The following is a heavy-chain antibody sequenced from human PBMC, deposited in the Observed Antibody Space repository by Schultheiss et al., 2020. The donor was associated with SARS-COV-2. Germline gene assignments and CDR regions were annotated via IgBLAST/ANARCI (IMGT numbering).Heavy chain of an antibody. V-gene: IGHV3-48*03. CDR3: AKGLRPCSSTTCYLAWFDP. D-gene: IGHD2-2*01. CDR2: SSSSGSSL. CDR1: GFTFSSYE. J-gene: IGHJ5*02. Sequence: GGSLRLSCTGSGFTFSSYEMNWVRQAPGKGLEWVSYSSSSGSSLHYADSVKGRFTISRDNAKNTLYLQMNSLRAEDTAVYYCAKGLRPCSSTTCYLAWFDPWGQGTLVTVSS.